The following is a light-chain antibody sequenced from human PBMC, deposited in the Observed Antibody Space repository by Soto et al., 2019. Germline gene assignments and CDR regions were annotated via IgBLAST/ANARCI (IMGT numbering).Light chain of an antibody. CDR1: QTASTD. Sequence: DIQMTQSPSRLSACVGDGVTIXCRASQTASTDFSWYQQKPGQAPKLLISGASSLQSGGPSRFSGSGSGTDFTPTISSLQPEDFGTYYGQQSFSTPRTFGQGTKVDIK. V-gene: IGKV1-39*01. CDR2: GAS. J-gene: IGKJ1*01. CDR3: QQSFSTPRT.